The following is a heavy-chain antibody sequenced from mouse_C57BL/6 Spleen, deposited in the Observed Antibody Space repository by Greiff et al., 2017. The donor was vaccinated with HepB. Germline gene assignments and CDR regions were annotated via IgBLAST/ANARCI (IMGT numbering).Heavy chain of an antibody. J-gene: IGHJ2*01. Sequence: VQLQQSGTELVKPGASVKLSCKASGYTFTSYWMHWVKQRPGQGLEWIGNINPSNGGTNYNEKFKSKATLTVDKSSSTAYMQLSSLTSEDSAVYYCARIWLGNYDYFDYWGQGTTLTVSS. D-gene: IGHD2-1*01. CDR2: INPSNGGT. CDR1: GYTFTSYW. V-gene: IGHV1-53*01. CDR3: ARIWLGNYDYFDY.